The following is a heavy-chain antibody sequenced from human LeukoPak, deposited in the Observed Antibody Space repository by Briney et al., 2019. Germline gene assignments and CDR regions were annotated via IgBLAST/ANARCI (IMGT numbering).Heavy chain of an antibody. Sequence: PGGSLRLSCAASGFTFSSYWMHWVRQAPGKGLVWVSRINSDGSSTSYADSVKGRFTISSDNAKNTLYLQMNSLRAEDTAVYYCAKISAGTVPGDYYYGMDVWGQGTTVTVSS. D-gene: IGHD1-14*01. V-gene: IGHV3-74*01. CDR3: AKISAGTVPGDYYYGMDV. CDR1: GFTFSSYW. J-gene: IGHJ6*02. CDR2: INSDGSST.